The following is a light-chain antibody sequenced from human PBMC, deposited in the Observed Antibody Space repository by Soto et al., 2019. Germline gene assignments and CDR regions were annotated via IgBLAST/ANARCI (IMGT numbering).Light chain of an antibody. Sequence: EIVLTQSPGTLSLSPGERATLSRRASQSVSSSFLAWYQQKPGHAPRLLIYGASIRATGIPDRFSGSGSGTDFTLTISRVEPEDFAVYYCQQYGSSPWTFGQGTKVEIK. CDR2: GAS. J-gene: IGKJ1*01. CDR3: QQYGSSPWT. CDR1: QSVSSSF. V-gene: IGKV3-20*01.